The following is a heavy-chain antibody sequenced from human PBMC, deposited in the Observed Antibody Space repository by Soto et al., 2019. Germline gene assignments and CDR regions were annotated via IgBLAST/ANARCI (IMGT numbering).Heavy chain of an antibody. CDR2: IDHVGST. CDR3: ARGRDSSSSVFRGTTQAPYSNMDV. V-gene: IGHV4-34*01. J-gene: IGHJ6*02. D-gene: IGHD6-6*01. Sequence: QVQLQQWGAGLLKPSETLSLTCAFYGGCFSDYYWGWLRQPPGKGLEWIGEIDHVGSTMYNPSLKSRVTISVDTSKNQFSLNLSSLTAADTAVYYCARGRDSSSSVFRGTTQAPYSNMDVWGQGTTVTVSS. CDR1: GGCFSDYY.